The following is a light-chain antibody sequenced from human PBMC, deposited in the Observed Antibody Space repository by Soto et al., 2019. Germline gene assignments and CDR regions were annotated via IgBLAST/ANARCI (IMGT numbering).Light chain of an antibody. V-gene: IGKV1-13*02. CDR3: QQFNSYPQT. Sequence: AIQLTQSPSSLSASVGDRVTITCRASQGISSALAWYQQKPGKAPKLLIYDASSLESGVPSRFSGSGSGTDFTLTISSMPPEDFATYYCQQFNSYPQTFGGGTKVEIK. CDR2: DAS. J-gene: IGKJ4*01. CDR1: QGISSA.